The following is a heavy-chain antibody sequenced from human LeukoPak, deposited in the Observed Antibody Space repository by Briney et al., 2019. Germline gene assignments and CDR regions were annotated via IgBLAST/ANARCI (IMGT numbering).Heavy chain of an antibody. J-gene: IGHJ4*02. CDR3: ARGVQDIVVVPAASLVDY. CDR1: GGSFSGYY. V-gene: IGHV4-34*01. D-gene: IGHD2-2*01. Sequence: SETLSLTCAVYGGSFSGYYWSWIRQPPGKGLEWIGEINHSGSTNYNPSLKSRVTISVDTSKNQFSLKLSSVTAADTAVYYCARGVQDIVVVPAASLVDYWGQGTLGTVSS. CDR2: INHSGST.